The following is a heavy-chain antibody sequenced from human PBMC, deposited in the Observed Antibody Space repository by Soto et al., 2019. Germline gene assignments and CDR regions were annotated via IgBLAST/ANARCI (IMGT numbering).Heavy chain of an antibody. J-gene: IGHJ4*02. V-gene: IGHV4-59*12. CDR1: GGSFSGYY. Sequence: SEILSLTCAVYGGSFSGYYWSWIRQPPGKGLEWIGYMYNTGSTVYNPSFKSRVTISVDTSKNQFSLKLSSVTDADTAVYYCARVPDYWGQGILVNVSS. CDR2: MYNTGST. D-gene: IGHD2-2*01. CDR3: ARVPDY.